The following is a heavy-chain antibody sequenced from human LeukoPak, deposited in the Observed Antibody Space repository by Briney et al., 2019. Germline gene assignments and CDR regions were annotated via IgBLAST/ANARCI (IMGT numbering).Heavy chain of an antibody. CDR2: ISWNSGSI. V-gene: IGHV3-9*01. D-gene: IGHD6-19*01. CDR1: GFTFDDYA. J-gene: IGHJ4*02. Sequence: GGSLRLSCAASGFTFDDYAMHWVRQAPGKGQEWVSGISWNSGSIGYADSVKGRFTISRDNAKNSLYLQMNSLRAEDTALYYCAKDHRYSSGSTLDYWGQGTLVTVSS. CDR3: AKDHRYSSGSTLDY.